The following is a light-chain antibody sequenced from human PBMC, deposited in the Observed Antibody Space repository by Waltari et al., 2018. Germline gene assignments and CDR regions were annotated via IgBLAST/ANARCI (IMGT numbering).Light chain of an antibody. Sequence: QSALTQPASVSGSPGQSITISCTGTSSDVGDYNYVSWYQQHPVKAPKLLIYEVSNRPPGVSNRFSGSKSGNTASLTISGLQGEDEADYYCSSHTSSSTPFWVFGGGTKLTVL. V-gene: IGLV2-14*03. J-gene: IGLJ3*02. CDR1: SSDVGDYNY. CDR3: SSHTSSSTPFWV. CDR2: EVS.